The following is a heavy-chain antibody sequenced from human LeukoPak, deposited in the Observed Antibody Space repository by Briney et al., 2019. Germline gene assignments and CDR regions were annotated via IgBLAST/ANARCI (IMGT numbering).Heavy chain of an antibody. CDR3: ARVCTMIVDQDYYFDY. V-gene: IGHV4-31*03. J-gene: IGHJ4*02. Sequence: PSETLSLTCTVSGGSISSGGYYWSWIRQHPGKGLEWIGYIYYSGSTYYNPSLKSRVTISVDTSKNQFPLKLSSVTAADTAVYYCARVCTMIVDQDYYFDYWGQGTLVTVSS. CDR1: GGSISSGGYY. CDR2: IYYSGST. D-gene: IGHD3-22*01.